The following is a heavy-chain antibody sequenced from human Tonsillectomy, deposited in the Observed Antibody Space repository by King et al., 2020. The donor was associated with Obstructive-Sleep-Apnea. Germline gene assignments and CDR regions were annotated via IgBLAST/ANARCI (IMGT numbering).Heavy chain of an antibody. V-gene: IGHV3-21*01. CDR1: GFTFSSYS. J-gene: IGHJ3*02. D-gene: IGHD6-19*01. Sequence: VQLVESGGGLVKPGGSLRLSCAASGFTFSSYSMNWVRQAPGKGLEWVSSISSSSSYIYYADSVKGRFTISSDNAKNSLYLQMNSLRAEDTAVYYCARDLSSGAFDIWGQGTMVTVSS. CDR3: ARDLSSGAFDI. CDR2: ISSSSSYI.